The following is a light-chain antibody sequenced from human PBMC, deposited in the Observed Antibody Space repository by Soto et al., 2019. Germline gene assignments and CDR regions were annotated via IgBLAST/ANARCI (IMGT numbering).Light chain of an antibody. CDR1: QSVRSGF. CDR3: QQYDSSPWT. Sequence: EIVLTQSPGTLSLSPGERATLSCRASQSVRSGFLAWYQQKPGQAPRLLIYGASSRATGIPDRFSGSGSGTDFTLTISRLEPEDFAVYYCQQYDSSPWTFGQGTQVEIK. CDR2: GAS. V-gene: IGKV3-20*01. J-gene: IGKJ1*01.